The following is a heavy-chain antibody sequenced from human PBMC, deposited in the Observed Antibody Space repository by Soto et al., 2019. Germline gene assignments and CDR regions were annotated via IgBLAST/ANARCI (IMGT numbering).Heavy chain of an antibody. V-gene: IGHV1-24*01. CDR1: GYTLTELS. J-gene: IGHJ1*01. D-gene: IGHD2-21*01. CDR3: ATGTYCGGDCHSKHAEYFQH. Sequence: ASVKVSCKVSGYTLTELSMHWVRQAPGKGLEWMGGFDPEDGETIYAQKFQGRVTMTEDTSTDTAYMELSSLRSEDTAVYYCATGTYCGGDCHSKHAEYFQHWGQGTLVTVSS. CDR2: FDPEDGET.